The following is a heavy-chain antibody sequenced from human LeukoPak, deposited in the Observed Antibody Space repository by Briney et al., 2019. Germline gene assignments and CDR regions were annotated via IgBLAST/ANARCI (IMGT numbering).Heavy chain of an antibody. CDR1: GYTFTSYD. J-gene: IGHJ5*02. Sequence: ASVKVSCKASGYTFTSYDINWVRQATGQGLEWMGWMNPNSGNTGYAQKFQGRVTMTRNTSISTAYMELSSLRSEDTAVYYCATKYYDFWSGSRNWFDPWGQGTLVTVSS. D-gene: IGHD3-3*01. V-gene: IGHV1-8*01. CDR3: ATKYYDFWSGSRNWFDP. CDR2: MNPNSGNT.